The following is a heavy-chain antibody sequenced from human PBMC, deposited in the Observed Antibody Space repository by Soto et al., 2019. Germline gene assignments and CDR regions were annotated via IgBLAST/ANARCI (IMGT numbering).Heavy chain of an antibody. J-gene: IGHJ4*02. D-gene: IGHD3-22*01. Sequence: LRLSCTASGFTFGDYAMSWFRQAPGKGLEWVGFIRSKAYGGTTEYAASVKGRFTISRDDSKSIAYLQMNSLKTEDTAVYYCTRVRDYYDSSGPGRFYFDYWGQGTLVTVSS. V-gene: IGHV3-49*03. CDR2: IRSKAYGGTT. CDR3: TRVRDYYDSSGPGRFYFDY. CDR1: GFTFGDYA.